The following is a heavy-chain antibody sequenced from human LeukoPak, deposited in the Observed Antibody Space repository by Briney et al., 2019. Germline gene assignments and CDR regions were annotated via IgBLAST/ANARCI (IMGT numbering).Heavy chain of an antibody. Sequence: GGSLRLSCAASGFTFSNYAMSWVRQAPGKGLEWVSAISASGTSTYYADSVKGRFTISRDNFKNTLYLQMNSLRAEDTAVYYCAKFITAAGTNYYYMDVWGKGTTVTVSS. J-gene: IGHJ6*03. V-gene: IGHV3-23*01. D-gene: IGHD6-13*01. CDR3: AKFITAAGTNYYYMDV. CDR2: ISASGTST. CDR1: GFTFSNYA.